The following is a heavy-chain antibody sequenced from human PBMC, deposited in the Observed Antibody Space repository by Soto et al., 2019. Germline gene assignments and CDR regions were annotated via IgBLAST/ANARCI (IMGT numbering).Heavy chain of an antibody. V-gene: IGHV4-59*01. CDR1: RGSIINYF. D-gene: IGHD3-16*01. CDR2: ISYSGTT. J-gene: IGHJ5*02. CDR3: AGIRGWGKVSPSLHP. Sequence: SETLSLTCTVSRGSIINYFWTWIRQPPGRGLEWIGYISYSGTTNYNASLKSRVTISVDTPANQFSLRVRSVTAADTAVYYCAGIRGWGKVSPSLHPWGKGARVTVS.